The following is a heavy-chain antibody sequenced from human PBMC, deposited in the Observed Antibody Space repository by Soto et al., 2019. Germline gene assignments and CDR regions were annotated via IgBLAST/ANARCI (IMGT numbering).Heavy chain of an antibody. CDR2: INPNSGGT. CDR1: GYTFTGYY. Sequence: QVQLVQSGAEVKKPGASVKVSCKASGYTFTGYYMHWVRQAPGQGLEWMGWINPNSGGTNYAQKFQGRVTMTRDTSISTAYMELSRLRPDDTAVYYCARGWEYYYDSSGYPDYWGQGTLVTVSS. J-gene: IGHJ4*02. CDR3: ARGWEYYYDSSGYPDY. V-gene: IGHV1-2*02. D-gene: IGHD3-22*01.